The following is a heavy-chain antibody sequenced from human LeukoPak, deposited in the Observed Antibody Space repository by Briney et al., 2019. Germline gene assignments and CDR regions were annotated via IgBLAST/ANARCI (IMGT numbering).Heavy chain of an antibody. CDR2: ISSSSSYI. CDR1: GFTFSSYR. Sequence: PGGSLRLSCAASGFTFSSYRMNWVRQAPGKGLEWVSSISSSSSYIYYADSVKGRFTISRDNAKNSLYLQMNSLRAEDTAVYYCARDKSQSLAFYFFDYWGQGTLVTVSS. J-gene: IGHJ4*02. D-gene: IGHD3-3*02. V-gene: IGHV3-21*01. CDR3: ARDKSQSLAFYFFDY.